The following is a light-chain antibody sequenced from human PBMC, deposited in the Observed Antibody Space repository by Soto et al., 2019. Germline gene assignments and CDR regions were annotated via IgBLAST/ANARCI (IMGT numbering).Light chain of an antibody. CDR1: TSNIGSHS. J-gene: IGLJ1*01. V-gene: IGLV1-44*01. CDR3: ATWDDSLKGV. CDR2: TNN. Sequence: QSVLTQPPSASGTPGQRVTISCSGSTSNIGSHSVNWFQHLPGTAPKLLINTNNQRPSGVPDRFSGYKSGTSASLVISGLQYADEADYYCATWDDSLKGVFGTGTKLTVL.